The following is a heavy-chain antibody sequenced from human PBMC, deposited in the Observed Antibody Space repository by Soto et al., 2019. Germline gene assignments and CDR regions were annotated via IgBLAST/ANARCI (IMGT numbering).Heavy chain of an antibody. V-gene: IGHV4-59*01. CDR2: IYYSGST. CDR1: GGSISSYY. Sequence: TSETLSLTCTVSGGSISSYYWSWIRQPPGKGLEWIGYIYYSGSTNYNPSLKSRVTISVDTSKNQFSLKLSSVTAADTAVYYCARDHAGSGWYDYWGQGTLVTVS. CDR3: ARDHAGSGWYDY. J-gene: IGHJ4*02. D-gene: IGHD6-19*01.